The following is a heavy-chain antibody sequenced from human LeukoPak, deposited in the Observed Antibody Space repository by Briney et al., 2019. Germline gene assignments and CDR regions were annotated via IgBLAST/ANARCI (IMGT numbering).Heavy chain of an antibody. V-gene: IGHV4-61*01. CDR3: ARDHLSGIAVAGDY. D-gene: IGHD6-19*01. CDR1: GGSVSSGSYY. CDR2: IYYSGST. J-gene: IGHJ4*02. Sequence: SETLSLTCTVSGGSVSSGSYYWSWIRQPPGKVLEWIGYIYYSGSTNYNPSLKSRVTISVDTSKNQLSLRLSSVTAADTAVYYCARDHLSGIAVAGDYWGQGTLVTVSS.